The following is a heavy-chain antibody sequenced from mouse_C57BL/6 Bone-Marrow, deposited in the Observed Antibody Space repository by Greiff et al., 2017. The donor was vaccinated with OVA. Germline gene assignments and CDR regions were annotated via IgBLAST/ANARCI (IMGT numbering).Heavy chain of an antibody. D-gene: IGHD2-12*01. CDR1: GYTFTSYW. V-gene: IGHV1-72*01. Sequence: VQLQQPGAELVKPGASVKLSCKASGYTFTSYWMHWVKQRPGRGLEWIGRIDPTSGGTQYNEKFKSKATLTVDKPSRTAYMQLSSLPSEDSAVSYCARTRVTVEAMDYWGQGTSVTVSS. J-gene: IGHJ4*01. CDR3: ARTRVTVEAMDY. CDR2: IDPTSGGT.